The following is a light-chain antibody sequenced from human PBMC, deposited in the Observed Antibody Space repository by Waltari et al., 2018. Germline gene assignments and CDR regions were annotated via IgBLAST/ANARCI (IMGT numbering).Light chain of an antibody. V-gene: IGKV1-39*01. CDR2: TAS. J-gene: IGKJ2*01. CDR3: QQSYSTPYT. Sequence: DIQMTQTPSSLSASVGDRVTMTCRASQSRLGHVNWFQQQPGRPPQLLIHTASSWQSGVTSRFRGSVSGTHFPLTITSLQPDDVATYFCQQSYSTPYTCGQGTKVDIK. CDR1: QSRLGH.